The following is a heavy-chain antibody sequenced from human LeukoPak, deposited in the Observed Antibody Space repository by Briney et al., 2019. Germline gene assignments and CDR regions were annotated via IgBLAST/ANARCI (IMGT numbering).Heavy chain of an antibody. CDR3: AKVVGARRRYYYYYMDV. D-gene: IGHD1-26*01. J-gene: IGHJ6*03. CDR1: GFTFSSYE. CDR2: ISSSGSTI. V-gene: IGHV3-48*03. Sequence: GGSLRLSCAASGFTFSSYEMNWVRQAPGKGLEWVSYISSSGSTIYYADSVKGRFTISRDNAKNSLYLQMNSRRAEDTAVYYCAKVVGARRRYYYYYMDVWGKGTTVTVSS.